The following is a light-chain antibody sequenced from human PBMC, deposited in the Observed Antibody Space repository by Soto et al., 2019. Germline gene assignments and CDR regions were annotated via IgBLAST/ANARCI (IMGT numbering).Light chain of an antibody. CDR2: AAS. J-gene: IGKJ4*01. V-gene: IGKV3-15*01. Sequence: EIVMTQSPATLSVSPGETATLSCRASQSVGSAVAWYQHKPGQAHRLLIVAASIRATGVPGRFSGGGSGTEFTLTISRLQSEDFAVYFCQQYKNWPPLTFGGGTTVEIK. CDR3: QQYKNWPPLT. CDR1: QSVGSA.